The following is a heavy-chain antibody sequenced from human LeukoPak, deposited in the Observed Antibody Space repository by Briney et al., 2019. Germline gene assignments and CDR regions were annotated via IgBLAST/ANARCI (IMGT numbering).Heavy chain of an antibody. D-gene: IGHD3-22*01. CDR1: GFPFSSYA. CDR2: ISDSGGST. CDR3: ARERERGGGPYYPDY. V-gene: IGHV3-64*04. Sequence: GGSLRLSCSASGFPFSSYAMHWVRQAPGKGLEYVSAISDSGGSTYYADSVKGRFTISRDNSKNTLYLQMNSLRAEDTAVYYCARERERGGGPYYPDYWGQGTLVTVSS. J-gene: IGHJ4*02.